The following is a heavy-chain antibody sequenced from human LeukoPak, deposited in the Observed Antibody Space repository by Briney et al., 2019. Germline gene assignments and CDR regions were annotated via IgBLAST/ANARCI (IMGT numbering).Heavy chain of an antibody. Sequence: PSETLSLTCTVSGGSFSDFYWTWIRQSPGQGLEWIGYSGSSNYNPSLKSRVTISVGTSKRHFSLTLSSVTAADTGIYYCARTRRHYYGSGKNLTPWPAGLDVWGQGTTVIVS. D-gene: IGHD3-10*01. CDR2: SGSS. J-gene: IGHJ6*02. CDR3: ARTRRHYYGSGKNLTPWPAGLDV. V-gene: IGHV4-59*01. CDR1: GGSFSDFY.